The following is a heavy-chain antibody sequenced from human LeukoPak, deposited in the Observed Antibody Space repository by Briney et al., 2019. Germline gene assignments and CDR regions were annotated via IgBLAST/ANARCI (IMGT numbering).Heavy chain of an antibody. V-gene: IGHV1-24*01. Sequence: ASVKVSCKVSGYTLTELSMHWVRQAPGKGLERMGGFDPEDGETIYAQKFQGRVTMTEDTSTDTAYMELSSLRSEDTAVYYCARTGRGHSSSWYGEINWFDPWGQGTLVTVSS. J-gene: IGHJ5*02. CDR1: GYTLTELS. D-gene: IGHD6-13*01. CDR3: ARTGRGHSSSWYGEINWFDP. CDR2: FDPEDGET.